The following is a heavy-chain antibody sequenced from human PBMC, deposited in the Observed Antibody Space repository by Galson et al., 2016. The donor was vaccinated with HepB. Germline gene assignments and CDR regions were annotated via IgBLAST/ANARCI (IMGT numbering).Heavy chain of an antibody. V-gene: IGHV5-51*03. CDR3: ARTIYSLYWFDP. J-gene: IGHJ5*02. Sequence: QSGAEVKKPGESLKISCKGSGYGFAGYWIGWVRQMPGEGLEWMGIIYPDDSSTGYSPSFLGQVTFSVDKSISTAYLHWSSLKASDTAIYYCARTIYSLYWFDPWGQGTLVTVSS. CDR1: GYGFAGYW. CDR2: IYPDDSST. D-gene: IGHD5-12*01.